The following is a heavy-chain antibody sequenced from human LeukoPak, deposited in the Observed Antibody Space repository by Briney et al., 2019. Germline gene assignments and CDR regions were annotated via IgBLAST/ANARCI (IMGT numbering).Heavy chain of an antibody. V-gene: IGHV3-33*06. D-gene: IGHD5-18*01. CDR3: AKDAIPGYSYGYLAY. CDR1: GFTFSSYG. CDR2: IWYDGSNK. Sequence: GGSLRLSCAASGFTFSSYGMHWVRQAPGKGLEGVAVIWYDGSNKYYADSVKGRFTISRDNSKNTLYLQMNSLRAEDTAVYYCAKDAIPGYSYGYLAYWGQGTLVTVSS. J-gene: IGHJ4*02.